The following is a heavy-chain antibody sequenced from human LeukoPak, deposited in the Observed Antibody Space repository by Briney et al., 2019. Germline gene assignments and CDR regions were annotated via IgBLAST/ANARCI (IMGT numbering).Heavy chain of an antibody. J-gene: IGHJ4*02. CDR3: ARGEYSSGWLVDY. D-gene: IGHD6-19*01. Sequence: GGSLRLSCAASGFTFSSYAMSWVRQAPGKGLEWVSSISSSSSYIYYADSVKGRFTISRDNAKNSLYLQMNSLRAEDTAVYYCARGEYSSGWLVDYWGQGTLVTVSS. CDR2: ISSSSSYI. V-gene: IGHV3-21*01. CDR1: GFTFSSYA.